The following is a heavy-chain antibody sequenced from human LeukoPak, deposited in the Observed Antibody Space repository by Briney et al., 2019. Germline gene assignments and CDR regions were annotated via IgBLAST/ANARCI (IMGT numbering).Heavy chain of an antibody. V-gene: IGHV3-48*01. CDR2: IRGSDFTM. CDR1: GFTLSNST. Sequence: GGSLRLSCADSGFTLSNSTMNSVRPAPRRGLEWVSHIRGSDFTMHYADSVKGRFTISRDNAKNSLYLQMNSLRAEDTAVYYCAGVYSSSFWDLYWGQGTLVTVSS. D-gene: IGHD6-6*01. J-gene: IGHJ4*02. CDR3: AGVYSSSFWDLY.